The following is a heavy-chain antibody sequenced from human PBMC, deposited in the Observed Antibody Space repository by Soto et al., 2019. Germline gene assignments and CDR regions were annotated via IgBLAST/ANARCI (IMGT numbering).Heavy chain of an antibody. V-gene: IGHV4-59*01. CDR3: ARSYFFDGSIYHYYFVF. CDR2: IYASGAT. D-gene: IGHD3-10*01. J-gene: IGHJ4*02. Sequence: SETLSLTCTVSGGSISTYYWSWIRQPPGGTLEWIGYIYASGATTYNPSLESRVTMSVDMPNNEFSLELTSLTAADTAVYYCARSYFFDGSIYHYYFVFWGQGTLVTLSS. CDR1: GGSISTYY.